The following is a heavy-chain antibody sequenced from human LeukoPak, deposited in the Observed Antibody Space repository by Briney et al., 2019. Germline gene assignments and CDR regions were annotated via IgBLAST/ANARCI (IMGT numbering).Heavy chain of an antibody. CDR1: GFTFSSYG. J-gene: IGHJ4*02. V-gene: IGHV3-30*18. CDR2: ISYDGSNK. Sequence: GGSLRLSWAASGFTFSSYGMHWVRQAPGKGLEWVAVISYDGSNKYYADSVKGRFTISRDNSKNTLYLQMNSLRAEDTAVYYCANKLLGWGQGTLLTVAS. CDR3: ANKLLG. D-gene: IGHD3-16*01.